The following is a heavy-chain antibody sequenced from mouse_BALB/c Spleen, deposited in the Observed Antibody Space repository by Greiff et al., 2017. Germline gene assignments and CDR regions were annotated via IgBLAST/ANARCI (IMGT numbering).Heavy chain of an antibody. J-gene: IGHJ2*01. Sequence: EVKLVESGGGLVKPGGSLKLSCAASGFTFSDYYMYWVRQTPEKRLEWVATISDGGSYTYYPDSVKGRFTISRDNAKNNLYLQMSSLKSEDTAMYYCARDRCGTFDDWGQGTTLTVSS. V-gene: IGHV5-4*02. CDR1: GFTFSDYY. CDR3: ARDRCGTFDD. D-gene: IGHD4-1*01. CDR2: ISDGGSYT.